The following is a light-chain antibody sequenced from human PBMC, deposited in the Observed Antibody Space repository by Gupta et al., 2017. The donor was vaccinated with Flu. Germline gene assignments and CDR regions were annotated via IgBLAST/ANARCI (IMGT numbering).Light chain of an antibody. CDR2: KAS. V-gene: IGKV1-5*03. CDR1: QSIDIW. Sequence: IQMTPSPSTLSASVGDRVTITCRASQSIDIWLAWFQKKPGKAPKPLIYKASHLESGVPSRFSGGGAGTEFSLTISSLQPDDFATYYCQQEGSDPWTFGQGTKVEIK. CDR3: QQEGSDPWT. J-gene: IGKJ1*01.